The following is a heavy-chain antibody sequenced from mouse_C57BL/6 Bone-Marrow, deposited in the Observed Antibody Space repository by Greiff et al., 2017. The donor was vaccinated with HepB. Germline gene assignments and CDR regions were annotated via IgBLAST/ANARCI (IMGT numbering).Heavy chain of an antibody. J-gene: IGHJ2*01. V-gene: IGHV1-69*01. CDR2: IDPSDSYT. CDR3: ARWGDYYGSSYGYFDY. CDR1: GYTFTSYW. D-gene: IGHD1-1*01. Sequence: VQLQQPGAELVMPGASVKLSCKASGYTFTSYWMHWVKQRPGQGLEWIGEIDPSDSYTNYNQKFKGKSTLTVDKSSSTAYMQLSSLTSEDSAVYYCARWGDYYGSSYGYFDYWGQGTTLTVSS.